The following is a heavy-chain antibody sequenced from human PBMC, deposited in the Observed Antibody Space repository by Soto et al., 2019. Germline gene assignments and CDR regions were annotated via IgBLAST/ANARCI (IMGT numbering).Heavy chain of an antibody. CDR1: GFAFSDYY. D-gene: IGHD2-8*01. J-gene: IGHJ4*02. V-gene: IGHV3-11*01. CDR2: ISSSGSTI. Sequence: PGGSLRLSCAASGFAFSDYYMSWIRQAPGKGLEWVSYISSSGSTIYYADSVKGRFTISRDNAKNSLYLQMNSLRAEDTAVYYCARDYCTNGVCSYDYWGQGTLVTVSS. CDR3: ARDYCTNGVCSYDY.